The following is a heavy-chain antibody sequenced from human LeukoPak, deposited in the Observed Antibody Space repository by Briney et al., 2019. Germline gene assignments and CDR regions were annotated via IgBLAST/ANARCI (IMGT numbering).Heavy chain of an antibody. Sequence: GGSLRLSCAASGFTVSSNYMSWVRQAPGKGLEWVSVIYSGGSTYYADSVKGRFTISRDNSKNTLYLQMNSLRAEDTAVYYCARDRRTIFGVVKYYCGMDVWGQGTTVTVSS. D-gene: IGHD3-3*01. CDR2: IYSGGST. CDR1: GFTVSSNY. CDR3: ARDRRTIFGVVKYYCGMDV. V-gene: IGHV3-66*01. J-gene: IGHJ6*02.